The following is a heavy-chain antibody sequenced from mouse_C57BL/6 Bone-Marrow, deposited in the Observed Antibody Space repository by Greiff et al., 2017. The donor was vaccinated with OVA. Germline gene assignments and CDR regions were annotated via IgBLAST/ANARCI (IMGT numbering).Heavy chain of an antibody. V-gene: IGHV5-6*01. J-gene: IGHJ4*01. CDR3: ARGKAMDY. CDR1: GFTFSSYG. Sequence: EVQLVESGGDLVKPGGSLKLSCAASGFTFSSYGMSWVRQTPDKRLEWVATSSSGGSYTYYPDSVKGRFTISRDNAKNTLYLQMSSLKSEDTAMYYCARGKAMDYWGQGTSVTVSS. CDR2: SSSGGSYT.